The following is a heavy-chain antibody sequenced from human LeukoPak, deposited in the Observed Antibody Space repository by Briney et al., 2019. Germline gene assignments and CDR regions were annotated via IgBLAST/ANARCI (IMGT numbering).Heavy chain of an antibody. Sequence: AAVKLSCKASGYTFTSYYMHWVRQAPGQGLEWMGIINPSGGDTSYAQKFQGRLTMTRDTSTNTVYMELTSLRSEDTAVYYCAREVMDNLRFDYWGQGTLVTDSS. CDR3: AREVMDNLRFDY. CDR2: INPSGGDT. CDR1: GYTFTSYY. J-gene: IGHJ4*02. V-gene: IGHV1-46*01. D-gene: IGHD1-14*01.